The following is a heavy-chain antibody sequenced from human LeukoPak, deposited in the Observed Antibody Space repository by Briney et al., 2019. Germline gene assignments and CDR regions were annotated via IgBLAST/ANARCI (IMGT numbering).Heavy chain of an antibody. Sequence: TSETLSLTCTVSGGSIINYYWTWIRQPPGKGLGWIGYIYYSGSTNYNPSLKSRVSISVDRSKNQFSLKLSSVTAADTAVYYCARGNYYTSGSYYTNYYFGLDVWGQGTTVTVSS. CDR3: ARGNYYTSGSYYTNYYFGLDV. CDR2: IYYSGST. D-gene: IGHD3-10*01. J-gene: IGHJ6*02. CDR1: GGSIINYY. V-gene: IGHV4-59*01.